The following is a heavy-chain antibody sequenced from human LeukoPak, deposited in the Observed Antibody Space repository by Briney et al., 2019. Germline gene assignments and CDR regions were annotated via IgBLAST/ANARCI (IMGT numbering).Heavy chain of an antibody. CDR1: GGSFSGYY. J-gene: IGHJ4*02. D-gene: IGHD4-17*01. V-gene: IGHV4-34*01. CDR3: ARGGDYGDYPFDY. CDR2: INHSGST. Sequence: KNSETLSLTCAVYGGSFSGYYWSWIRQPPGKGLEWIGEINHSGSTNYNPSLKSRVTISVDTSKNQFSLKLSSVTAADTAVYYCARGGDYGDYPFDYWGQGTLVSVSS.